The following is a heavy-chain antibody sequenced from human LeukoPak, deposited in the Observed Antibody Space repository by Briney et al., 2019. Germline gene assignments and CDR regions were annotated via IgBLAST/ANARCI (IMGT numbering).Heavy chain of an antibody. CDR3: AKDYYGDYNFDY. Sequence: GGSLRLSCAASGFTFSSYAMSWVRQAPGKGLEWVSAISGSGGSTYYADSVKGRFTISRDNSKNTLYLQMNSLRAEDTAVYYSAKDYYGDYNFDYWGQGTLVTVSS. J-gene: IGHJ4*02. D-gene: IGHD4-17*01. V-gene: IGHV3-23*01. CDR1: GFTFSSYA. CDR2: ISGSGGST.